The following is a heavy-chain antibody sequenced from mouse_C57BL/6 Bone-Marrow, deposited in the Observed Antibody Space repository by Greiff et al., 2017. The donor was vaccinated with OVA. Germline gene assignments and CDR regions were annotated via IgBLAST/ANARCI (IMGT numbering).Heavy chain of an antibody. CDR1: GYTFTSYW. CDR3: AREGANWNAY. CDR2: IDPSDSYT. D-gene: IGHD4-1*01. J-gene: IGHJ3*01. Sequence: QVQLQQPGAELVRPGTSVKLSCKASGYTFTSYWMHWVKQRPGQGLEWIGVIDPSDSYTNYNQKFKGKATLTVDTSSSTAYMQLSSLTSEDSAFYYCAREGANWNAYWGQGTLVTVSA. V-gene: IGHV1-59*01.